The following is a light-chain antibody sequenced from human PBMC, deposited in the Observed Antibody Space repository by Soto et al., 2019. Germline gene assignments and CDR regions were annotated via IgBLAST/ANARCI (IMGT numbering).Light chain of an antibody. Sequence: EIVLTQSPGTLSLSPGERATLSCRASQSVSNNYLAWYQQKPGQAPRLLIYGASNRATGIPDRFSGSGSGTDFTLTISRLEPEDFAVYHCQQYGRSWWTFGQGTKVEIK. V-gene: IGKV3-20*01. J-gene: IGKJ1*01. CDR2: GAS. CDR3: QQYGRSWWT. CDR1: QSVSNNY.